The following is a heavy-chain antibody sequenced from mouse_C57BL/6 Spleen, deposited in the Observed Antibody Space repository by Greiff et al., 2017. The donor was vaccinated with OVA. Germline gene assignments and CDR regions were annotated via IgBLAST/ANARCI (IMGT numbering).Heavy chain of an antibody. J-gene: IGHJ1*03. CDR1: GFTFSDYG. V-gene: IGHV5-17*01. CDR3: ARGYGSSLSYWYCDV. D-gene: IGHD1-1*01. CDR2: ISSGSSTI. Sequence: EVKLMESGGGLVKPGGSLKLSCAASGFTFSDYGMHWVRQAPEKGLEWVAYISSGSSTIYYADTVKGRFTISRDHAKNTLFLQMTSLRSEDTAMYYCARGYGSSLSYWYCDVWGTGTTVTVSS.